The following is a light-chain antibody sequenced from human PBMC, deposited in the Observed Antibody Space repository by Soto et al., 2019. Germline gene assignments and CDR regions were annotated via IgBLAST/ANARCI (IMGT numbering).Light chain of an antibody. CDR2: AAS. V-gene: IGKV3-20*01. CDR3: QQYNASPLT. CDR1: QSLNTNS. Sequence: EIVLTQSPGTLSLSPGERATLSCRASQSLNTNSLAWYQQKPGQTPRLLIYAASTRDTDIPDRFIGSGSGTDFALTITRLEPEDFALYYCQQYNASPLTFGPGTELDVK. J-gene: IGKJ3*01.